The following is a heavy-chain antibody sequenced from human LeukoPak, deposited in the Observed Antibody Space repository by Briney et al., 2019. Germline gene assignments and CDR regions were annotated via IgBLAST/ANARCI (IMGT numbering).Heavy chain of an antibody. CDR3: ARVDYYDSSGYYQPEGGRLHFDY. J-gene: IGHJ4*02. CDR2: IYPGDSDT. V-gene: IGHV5-51*01. CDR1: GYSFTSYW. D-gene: IGHD3-22*01. Sequence: PGESLKISCKGSGYSFTSYWIGWVRQMPGKGLEWMGIIYPGDSDTRYSPSFQGQVTISADKSISTAYLQWSSLKASDTAMYYCARVDYYDSSGYYQPEGGRLHFDYWGQGTLVTVSS.